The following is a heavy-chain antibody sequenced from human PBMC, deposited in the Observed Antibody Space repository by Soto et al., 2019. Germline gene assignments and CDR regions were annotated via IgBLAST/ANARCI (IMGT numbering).Heavy chain of an antibody. CDR2: IYSDGST. V-gene: IGHV3-53*04. CDR1: GFSVRTNH. J-gene: IGHJ3*02. D-gene: IGHD3-10*01. Sequence: GGSLRLSCAASGFSVRTNHMTWVRQAPGKGLEWVSVIYSDGSTYYVGSVKGRFTISRHSSENTLYLQMNNLRTEDTAVYYCANTHDEFNYGEVIDIWGQGTVVTVSS. CDR3: ANTHDEFNYGEVIDI.